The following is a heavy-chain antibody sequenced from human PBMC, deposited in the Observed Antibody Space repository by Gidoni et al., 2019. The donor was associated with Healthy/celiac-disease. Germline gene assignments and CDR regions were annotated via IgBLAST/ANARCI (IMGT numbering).Heavy chain of an antibody. CDR1: GFTFSSYA. CDR2: ISSNGGST. V-gene: IGHV3-64*01. CDR3: ARDMVRGVDFQPLPYYYYNGMDV. D-gene: IGHD3-10*01. Sequence: EVQLVESGGGLVQPGGSLRLSCAASGFTFSSYAMHWVRQAPGKGLEYVSAISSNGGSTYYANSVKGRFTISRDNSKNTLYLQMGSLRAEDMAVYYCARDMVRGVDFQPLPYYYYNGMDVWGQGTTVTVSS. J-gene: IGHJ6*02.